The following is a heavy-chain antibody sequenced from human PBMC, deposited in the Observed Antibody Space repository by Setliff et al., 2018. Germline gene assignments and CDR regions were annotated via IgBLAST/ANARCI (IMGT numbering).Heavy chain of an antibody. D-gene: IGHD6-13*01. Sequence: PGGSLRLSCTASGFTFGDYAMSWVRQAPGKGLEWVGFIRSKAYGGTTDYAAPVKGRFTISRDDSKNTLYLQMNSLKAEDTAVYYCITSSSWYPFDYWGQGTLVTVSS. J-gene: IGHJ4*02. CDR2: IRSKAYGGTT. CDR3: ITSSSWYPFDY. CDR1: GFTFGDYA. V-gene: IGHV3-49*04.